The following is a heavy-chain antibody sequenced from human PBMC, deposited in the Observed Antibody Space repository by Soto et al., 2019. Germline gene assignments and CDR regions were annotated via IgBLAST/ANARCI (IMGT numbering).Heavy chain of an antibody. J-gene: IGHJ4*02. CDR1: GFTFSSYA. D-gene: IGHD1-26*01. CDR3: AKPDTPWELDYFDY. CDR2: ISGSGGST. Sequence: QLGGPLRLSCAASGFTFSSYAMSWVRQAPGKGLEWVSAISGSGGSTYYADSVKGRFTISRDNSKNTLYLQMNSLRAEDTAVYYCAKPDTPWELDYFDYWGQGTLVTVSS. V-gene: IGHV3-23*01.